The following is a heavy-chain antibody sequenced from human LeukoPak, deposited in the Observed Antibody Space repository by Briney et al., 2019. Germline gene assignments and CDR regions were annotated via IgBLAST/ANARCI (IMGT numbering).Heavy chain of an antibody. V-gene: IGHV1-2*06. CDR3: ARTLTYYYDSSGYLLRAQNDY. Sequence: ASVKVSCKASGYTFTGYYMHWVRQAPGQGLEWMGRINPNSSGTNYAQKFQGRVTMTRDTSISTAYMELSRLRSDDTAVYYCARTLTYYYDSSGYLLRAQNDYWGQGTLVTVSS. CDR1: GYTFTGYY. J-gene: IGHJ4*02. CDR2: INPNSSGT. D-gene: IGHD3-22*01.